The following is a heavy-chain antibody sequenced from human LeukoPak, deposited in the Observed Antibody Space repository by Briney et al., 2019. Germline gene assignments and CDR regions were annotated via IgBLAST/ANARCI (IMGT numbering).Heavy chain of an antibody. J-gene: IGHJ4*02. CDR1: GGSISSYY. CDR3: ARVSCGWYRYFDY. V-gene: IGHV4-59*01. D-gene: IGHD6-19*01. CDR2: IYYSGST. Sequence: PSETLSLTCTVSGGSISSYYWSWIRQPPGKGLEWIGYIYYSGSTNYNPSLKSRVTISVDTSKNQFSLKLSSVTAADTAVYYCARVSCGWYRYFDYWGQGTLVTVSS.